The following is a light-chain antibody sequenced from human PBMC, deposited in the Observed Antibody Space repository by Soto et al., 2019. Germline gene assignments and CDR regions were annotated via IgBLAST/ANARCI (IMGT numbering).Light chain of an antibody. J-gene: IGLJ1*01. Sequence: QSVLTQPPSASGTPGQRVTISCSGSSSNIESNTVNWYQQLPGTAPKLLIYSNNQRPSGVPDRFSGSKSGTSASLAISGLQSEDEADYYCAAWDDSLNGFYVFGTGTKVTVL. CDR1: SSNIESNT. CDR3: AAWDDSLNGFYV. CDR2: SNN. V-gene: IGLV1-44*01.